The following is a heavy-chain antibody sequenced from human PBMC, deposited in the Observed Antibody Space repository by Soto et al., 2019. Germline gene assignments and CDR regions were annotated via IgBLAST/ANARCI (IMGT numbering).Heavy chain of an antibody. D-gene: IGHD2-15*01. CDR1: GFTFSSYA. V-gene: IGHV3-23*01. CDR3: AKDAILLRKIVVVVAATFDH. Sequence: GGSLRLSCAASGFTFSSYAMSWVRQAPGKGLEWVSAISGSGGSTYYADSVKGRFTISRDNSKNTLYLQMNSLRAEDTAVYYCAKDAILLRKIVVVVAATFDHWGQGTLVTVSS. J-gene: IGHJ4*02. CDR2: ISGSGGST.